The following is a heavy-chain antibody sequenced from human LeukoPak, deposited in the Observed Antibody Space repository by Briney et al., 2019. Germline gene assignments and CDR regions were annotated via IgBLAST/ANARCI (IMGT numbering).Heavy chain of an antibody. V-gene: IGHV1-46*01. CDR2: INPFGGST. CDR1: GYTFTVYY. Sequence: RASVKVSCKASGYTFTVYYMHWVRQAPGQGLEWMGIINPFGGSTTYAQKFQGRVTMTRDTSTSTVYMELSSLRSEDTAVYYCARGLSNGRYNYYFDYWGQGTLVTVSS. CDR3: ARGLSNGRYNYYFDY. D-gene: IGHD1-26*01. J-gene: IGHJ4*02.